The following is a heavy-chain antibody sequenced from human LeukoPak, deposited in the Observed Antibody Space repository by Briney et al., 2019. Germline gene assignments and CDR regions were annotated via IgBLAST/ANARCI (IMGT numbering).Heavy chain of an antibody. CDR1: GFTVSSNY. Sequence: GGSLRLSCAASGFTVSSNYMSWVRQAPGKGLEWVSVIYSGGSTYYADSVKGRFTISRDNSKNTLYLQMNSLRAEDTAVHYCARDPGGPYYYDSSGYLDWGQGTLVTVSS. V-gene: IGHV3-66*02. CDR3: ARDPGGPYYYDSSGYLD. D-gene: IGHD3-22*01. CDR2: IYSGGST. J-gene: IGHJ4*02.